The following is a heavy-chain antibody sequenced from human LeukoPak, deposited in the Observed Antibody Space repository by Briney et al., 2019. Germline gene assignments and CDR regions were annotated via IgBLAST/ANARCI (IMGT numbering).Heavy chain of an antibody. Sequence: GGSLRLSCAASGFTFSSYGMHWVRQAPGKGLVWVAVIWYDGSNKYYADSVKGRFTISRDNSKNTLYLQMNSLRAEDTAVYYCAREYSSSSVAFDIWGQGTMVTVSS. CDR2: IWYDGSNK. V-gene: IGHV3-33*01. CDR1: GFTFSSYG. D-gene: IGHD6-6*01. CDR3: AREYSSSSVAFDI. J-gene: IGHJ3*02.